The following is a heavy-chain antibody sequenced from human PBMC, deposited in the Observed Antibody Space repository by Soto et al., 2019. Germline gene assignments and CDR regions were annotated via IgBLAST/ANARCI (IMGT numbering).Heavy chain of an antibody. Sequence: ASVKVSCKASGGTFSSYAISWVRQAPGQGLEYMGWRNSYNGKTSYAQKFQGRVTMTTDTSTSTAYMELRSLISDDTAVYYCARESGGLDPWGQGTLVTVSS. J-gene: IGHJ5*01. CDR3: ARESGGLDP. CDR2: RNSYNGKT. CDR1: GGTFSSYA. V-gene: IGHV1-18*01. D-gene: IGHD2-15*01.